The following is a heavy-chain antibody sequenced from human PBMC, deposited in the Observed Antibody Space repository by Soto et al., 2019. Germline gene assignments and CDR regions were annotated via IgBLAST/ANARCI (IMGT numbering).Heavy chain of an antibody. J-gene: IGHJ6*02. V-gene: IGHV1-18*01. CDR3: AREELSFHPGIAAANPRSNYYYYYGMDV. D-gene: IGHD6-13*01. Sequence: ASVKVSCKASGYTFTSYGISWVRQAPGQGLEWMGWISAYNGNTNYAQKLQGRVTMTTDTSTGTAYMELRSLRSDDTAVYYCAREELSFHPGIAAANPRSNYYYYYGMDVWGQGTTVTVSS. CDR1: GYTFTSYG. CDR2: ISAYNGNT.